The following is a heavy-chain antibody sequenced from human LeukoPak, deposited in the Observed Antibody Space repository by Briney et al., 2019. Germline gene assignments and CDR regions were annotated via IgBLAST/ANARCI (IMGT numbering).Heavy chain of an antibody. D-gene: IGHD3-22*01. CDR1: GFTFSSYG. V-gene: IGHV3-23*01. CDR3: AKWGGGYYDSSGYLIN. J-gene: IGHJ4*02. CDR2: ISGSGGST. Sequence: GRSLRLSCAASGFTFSSYGMHWVRQAPGKGLEWVSAISGSGGSTYYADSVKGRFTISRDNSKNTLYLQMNSLRAEDTAVYYCAKWGGGYYDSSGYLINWGQGTLVTVSS.